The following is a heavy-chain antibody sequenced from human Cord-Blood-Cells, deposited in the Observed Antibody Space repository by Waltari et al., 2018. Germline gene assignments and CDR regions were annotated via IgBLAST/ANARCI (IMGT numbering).Heavy chain of an antibody. V-gene: IGHV3-23*01. CDR1: GVPFSCSA. CDR2: ISGSGGST. J-gene: IGHJ4*02. D-gene: IGHD6-13*01. CDR3: ARSSIAAERTFDY. Sequence: EVQLLESGGGWVQPGGSLRLSCAASGVPFSCSAMSWVPQAPGKGLEWVSAISGSGGSTYYADSVKGRFTISRDNSKNTLYLQMNSLRAEDTAVYYCARSSIAAERTFDYWGQGTLVTVSS.